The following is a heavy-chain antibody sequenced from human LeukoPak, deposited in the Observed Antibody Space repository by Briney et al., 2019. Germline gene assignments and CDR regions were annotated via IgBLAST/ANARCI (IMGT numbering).Heavy chain of an antibody. D-gene: IGHD3-22*01. V-gene: IGHV3-23*01. Sequence: GGSLRLSCAASGFTFSSYAMCWVRQAPGKGLEWVSAISESGGYTKYADPVKGRFTISRDNSKNTLYLQMNSLKAEDTAAYYCATEDSSDYYSFDYWGQGTLVTVSS. J-gene: IGHJ4*02. CDR3: ATEDSSDYYSFDY. CDR2: ISESGGYT. CDR1: GFTFSSYA.